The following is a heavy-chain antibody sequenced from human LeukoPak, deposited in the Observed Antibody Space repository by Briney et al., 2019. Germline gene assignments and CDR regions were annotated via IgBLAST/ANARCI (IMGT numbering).Heavy chain of an antibody. CDR2: ISSTSSAI. Sequence: GGSLRLSCAASRFTFSSYSINWVRQAPGKGLEWVSYISSTSSAIYYADSVKGRFTISRDNAKNSLYLQMNSLRAEDTAVYYCARVIGSYGDSAYWGQGTLVTVSS. CDR1: RFTFSSYS. CDR3: ARVIGSYGDSAY. V-gene: IGHV3-48*04. J-gene: IGHJ4*02. D-gene: IGHD3-16*01.